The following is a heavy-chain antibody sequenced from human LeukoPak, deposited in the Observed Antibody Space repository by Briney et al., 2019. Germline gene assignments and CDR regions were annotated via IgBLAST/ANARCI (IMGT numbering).Heavy chain of an antibody. CDR2: NNPNSGGT. D-gene: IGHD1-1*01. CDR3: ARDQLKAGSDY. J-gene: IGHJ4*02. Sequence: ASVKDSFKASGYTLTDYYMHWVRQAAGQGLEWMGWNNPNSGGTNYAQKFQGRVTMTRDTSISTAYMELSRLRSDDTAVYYCARDQLKAGSDYWGQGTLVTVSS. V-gene: IGHV1-2*02. CDR1: GYTLTDYY.